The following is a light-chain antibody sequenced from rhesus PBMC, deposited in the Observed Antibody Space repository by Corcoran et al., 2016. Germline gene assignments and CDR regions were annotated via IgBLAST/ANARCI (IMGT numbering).Light chain of an antibody. CDR2: AAS. V-gene: IGKV1-33*02. Sequence: DIQMTQSPSSLSASVGDRVTITCQASQGISNWLAWYQQKPGKAPKLLIYAASSLQSGVPSRFSSSGAGTEYTLTISSLQPEDFATYYCQQHNSYPLTFGGGTKVEIK. CDR1: QGISNW. J-gene: IGKJ4*01. CDR3: QQHNSYPLT.